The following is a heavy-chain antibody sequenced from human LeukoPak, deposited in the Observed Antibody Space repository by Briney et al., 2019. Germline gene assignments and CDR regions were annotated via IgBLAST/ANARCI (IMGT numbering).Heavy chain of an antibody. CDR1: GGSISSYY. Sequence: SETLSLTCTVSGGSISSYYWSWIRQPPGKGLEWIGYIYTSGSTNYNPSLKSRVTISVDTSKNQFSLKLSSVTAADTAVYYCARGDGIRVPFHYWGQGTLVTVSS. V-gene: IGHV4-4*09. CDR2: IYTSGST. J-gene: IGHJ4*02. D-gene: IGHD2-2*01. CDR3: ARGDGIRVPFHY.